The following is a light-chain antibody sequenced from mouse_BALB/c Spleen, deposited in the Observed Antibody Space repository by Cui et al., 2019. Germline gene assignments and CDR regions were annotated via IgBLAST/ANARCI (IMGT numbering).Light chain of an antibody. J-gene: IGKJ5*01. V-gene: IGKV8-21*01. CDR2: WAS. CDR3: KQSYNLT. CDR1: QILLNSRTRKNY. Sequence: DLVMSPTPSSLAVSAGEKVHMRCTHSQILLNSRTRKNYLAWYQQKPGQSPKLLIYWASTRESGVPDRFTGSGSGTDFTLTISSVQAEDLAVYYCKQSYNLTFGAGTKLELK.